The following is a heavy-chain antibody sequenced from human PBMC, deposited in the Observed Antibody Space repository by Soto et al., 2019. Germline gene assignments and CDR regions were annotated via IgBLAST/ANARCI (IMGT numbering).Heavy chain of an antibody. D-gene: IGHD2-8*02. CDR1: GFTFNTFE. CDR2: ISRDGGTK. J-gene: IGHJ4*02. V-gene: IGHV3-30*03. Sequence: VQLLESGGGLVQPGGSLRLSCAASGFTFNTFEMSWVRQAPGRGLEWVAVISRDGGTKYYADSVKGRFTISRDNSRNTLFLEMNSLRGDDMAVYYCTGEVASGYWGQGTLVTVSS. CDR3: TGEVASGY.